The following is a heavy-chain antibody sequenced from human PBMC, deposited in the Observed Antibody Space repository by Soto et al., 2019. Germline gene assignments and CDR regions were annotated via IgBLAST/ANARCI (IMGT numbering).Heavy chain of an antibody. J-gene: IGHJ3*02. CDR3: AKGLIGSSSWSAKAFDI. D-gene: IGHD6-13*01. CDR2: ISGTGGST. Sequence: GGSLRLSCAASGFTFSSYAMSWVRQAPGKGLEWVSLISGTGGSTYYADSVKGRFTISRDNSKNTLYLQMSSLRAEDTAVYYCAKGLIGSSSWSAKAFDIWGQGTMVTVSS. V-gene: IGHV3-23*01. CDR1: GFTFSSYA.